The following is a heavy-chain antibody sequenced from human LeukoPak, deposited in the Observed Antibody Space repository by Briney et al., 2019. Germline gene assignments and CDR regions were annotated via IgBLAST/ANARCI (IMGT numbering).Heavy chain of an antibody. V-gene: IGHV1-69*13. CDR1: GGTFSSYA. CDR2: IIPIFGTA. Sequence: ASVKVSCKASGGTFSSYAISWVRQAPGQGLEWMGGIIPIFGTANYAQMFQGRVTITADESTSTAYMELSSLRSEDTAVYYCARLHERGVVVVAAGEANFYTHNDYWGQGTLVTVSS. D-gene: IGHD2-15*01. J-gene: IGHJ4*02. CDR3: ARLHERGVVVVAAGEANFYTHNDY.